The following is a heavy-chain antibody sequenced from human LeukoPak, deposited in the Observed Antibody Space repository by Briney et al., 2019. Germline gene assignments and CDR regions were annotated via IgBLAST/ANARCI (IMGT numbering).Heavy chain of an antibody. CDR2: IRYDGSNE. J-gene: IGHJ4*02. CDR1: GFTFSTYG. Sequence: GGSLRLSCAVTGFTFSTYGMHWVRQAPGKGLEWVAFIRYDGSNEYADSVKGRFTISRDNSKNTLYLQMNTLRSEDTAVYYCAKGSSGWTYYFDYWGQGTLVTVSS. V-gene: IGHV3-30*02. D-gene: IGHD6-19*01. CDR3: AKGSSGWTYYFDY.